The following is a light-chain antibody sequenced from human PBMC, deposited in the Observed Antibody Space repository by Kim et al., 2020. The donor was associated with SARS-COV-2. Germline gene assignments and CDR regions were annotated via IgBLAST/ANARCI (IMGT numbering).Light chain of an antibody. CDR2: QDS. CDR3: QAWDTSTTGI. Sequence: SYELTQPPSVSVSPGQTARITCSGYGLGDKFACWYRQRPGQSPVLLIYQDSKRPSGISERFSGSSSGNTATLTISGTQAIDEGDYYCQAWDTSTTGIFGT. CDR1: GLGDKF. J-gene: IGLJ1*01. V-gene: IGLV3-1*01.